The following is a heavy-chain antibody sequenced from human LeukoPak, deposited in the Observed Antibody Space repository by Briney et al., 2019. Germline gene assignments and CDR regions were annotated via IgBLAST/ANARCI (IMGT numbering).Heavy chain of an antibody. Sequence: GGSLRLSCADSGFLFSNSWMAWVRQAPGRGLEWLANINQDGSAKTCVDSVKGRFTISRDNAKNSLYLQMNSLRADDTAMYYCARDSGYNAFDYWGQGTLVTVSS. D-gene: IGHD5-12*01. CDR3: ARDSGYNAFDY. J-gene: IGHJ4*02. CDR1: GFLFSNSW. V-gene: IGHV3-7*05. CDR2: INQDGSAK.